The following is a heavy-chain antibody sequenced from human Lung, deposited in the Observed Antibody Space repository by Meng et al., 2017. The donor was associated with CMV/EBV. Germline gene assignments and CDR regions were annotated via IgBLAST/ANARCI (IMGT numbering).Heavy chain of an antibody. Sequence: GGSLRLXXAASGFTFSNAWMTWVRQAPGKGLEWVGRIKTKTDGGTTDYPAPVKARFTISRDDSKNTLFLQMNSLKTEDTAVYYCTKLDGSGSSAIYYWGQGXLATFSS. V-gene: IGHV3-15*01. CDR1: GFTFSNAW. CDR2: IKTKTDGGTT. D-gene: IGHD3-10*01. CDR3: TKLDGSGSSAIYY. J-gene: IGHJ4*02.